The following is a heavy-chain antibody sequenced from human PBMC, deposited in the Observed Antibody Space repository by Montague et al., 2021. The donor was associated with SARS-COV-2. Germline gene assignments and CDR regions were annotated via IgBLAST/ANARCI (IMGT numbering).Heavy chain of an antibody. CDR1: GGSISGYY. D-gene: IGHD1-26*01. J-gene: IGHJ4*02. CDR2: IYHSGNT. Sequence: ETLSLTCSVSGGSISGYYWSWIRQPPGKGLEWIGYIYHSGNTKYNPSLKSRVSISVDTSKNQFSLRLSSVTAADTAVYYCARASVTGGTLDYWGQGSLVTVSS. CDR3: ARASVTGGTLDY. V-gene: IGHV4-59*01.